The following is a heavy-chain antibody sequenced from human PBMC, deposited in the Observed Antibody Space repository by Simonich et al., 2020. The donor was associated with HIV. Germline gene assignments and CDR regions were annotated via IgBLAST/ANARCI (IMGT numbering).Heavy chain of an antibody. CDR1: GYSISSGFY. V-gene: IGHV4-38-2*01. J-gene: IGHJ5*02. CDR3: ARGPAPKWEVQWGPNWFDP. Sequence: QVQLQESGPRLVKPSETLSLTCAVSGYSISSGFYWGWIRQPPGKGREWIGSFHVGSTYTNPSLMCRVPISVDTSKNQLSLKLTSVTAADTAVYYCARGPAPKWEVQWGPNWFDPWGQGTLVTVSS. CDR2: FHVGST. D-gene: IGHD1-26*01.